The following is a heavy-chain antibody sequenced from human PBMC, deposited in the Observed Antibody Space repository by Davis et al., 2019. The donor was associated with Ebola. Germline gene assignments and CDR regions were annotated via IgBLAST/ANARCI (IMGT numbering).Heavy chain of an antibody. V-gene: IGHV3-30*04. Sequence: PGGSLRLSCAASGFTFSSYAMHWVRQAPGKGLEWVAVISYDGSNKYYADSVKGRFTISRDNSKNTLYLQMNSLRAEDTAVYYCARDLVPVMLAADYYYGMDVWGKGTTVTVSS. CDR1: GFTFSSYA. J-gene: IGHJ6*04. D-gene: IGHD2-15*01. CDR2: ISYDGSNK. CDR3: ARDLVPVMLAADYYYGMDV.